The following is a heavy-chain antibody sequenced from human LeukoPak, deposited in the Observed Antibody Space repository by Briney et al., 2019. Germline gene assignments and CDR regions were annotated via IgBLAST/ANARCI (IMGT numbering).Heavy chain of an antibody. V-gene: IGHV3-21*01. CDR2: ISSSSSYI. CDR1: GFTFSTYT. CDR3: ARDRTTVTTFDY. D-gene: IGHD4-17*01. Sequence: PGGSLRLSCAASGFTFSTYTMNWVGQAPGKGLEWVSSISSSSSYIYYADSVKARFTISRDNAKNSLYLQVNSLRAEDTAVYYCARDRTTVTTFDYWGQGTLVTVSS. J-gene: IGHJ4*02.